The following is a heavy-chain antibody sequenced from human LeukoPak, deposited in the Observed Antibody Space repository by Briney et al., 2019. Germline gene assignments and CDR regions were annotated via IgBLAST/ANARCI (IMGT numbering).Heavy chain of an antibody. J-gene: IGHJ3*02. CDR3: AKVGVSMWFGESPGAFDI. V-gene: IGHV3-30*02. Sequence: TGGSLRLSCAASGFTFSSYGMHWVRQAPGKGLEWVAFIRYDGSNKYYADSVKGRFTISRDNSKNTLYLQMNSLRAEDTAVYYCAKVGVSMWFGESPGAFDIWGQGTMVTVSS. D-gene: IGHD3-10*01. CDR2: IRYDGSNK. CDR1: GFTFSSYG.